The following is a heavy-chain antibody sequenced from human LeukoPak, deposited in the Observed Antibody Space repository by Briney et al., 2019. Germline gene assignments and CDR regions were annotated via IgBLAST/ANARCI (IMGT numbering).Heavy chain of an antibody. D-gene: IGHD3-22*01. CDR2: FDPEDGET. J-gene: IGHJ4*02. Sequence: ASVKVSCKVSGYTLTELSMHWVRQAPGKGLEWMGGFDPEDGETIYAQKFQGRVTMTEDTSTDTAYMELSSLRSEDTAVYYCATSLGPARGYSYWGQGTLVTVSS. CDR1: GYTLTELS. V-gene: IGHV1-24*01. CDR3: ATSLGPARGYSY.